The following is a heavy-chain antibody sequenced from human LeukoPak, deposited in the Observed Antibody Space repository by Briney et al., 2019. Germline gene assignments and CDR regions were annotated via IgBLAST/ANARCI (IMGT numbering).Heavy chain of an antibody. J-gene: IGHJ4*02. Sequence: SETLSLTCAVYGGSFSGYYWSWIRQPPGKGLEWIGEINHSGSTNYNPSLKSRVTISVDTSKNQFSLKLSPVTAADTAVYYCANIVVVTAIPWGQGTLVTVSS. CDR2: INHSGST. V-gene: IGHV4-34*01. CDR1: GGSFSGYY. CDR3: ANIVVVTAIP. D-gene: IGHD2-21*02.